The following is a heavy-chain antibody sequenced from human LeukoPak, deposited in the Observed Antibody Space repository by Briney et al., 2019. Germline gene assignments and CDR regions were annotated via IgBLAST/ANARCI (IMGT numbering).Heavy chain of an antibody. CDR3: ARGHDFYRSGRQSWFDP. D-gene: IGHD3-10*01. Sequence: SETLSLTCTVSGGSISTYYWTWIRQSPGKGLEWIGYIYDSEITNYNPSLKSRVTISVDTSKSQLSLKLSSVTAADTAVYYCARGHDFYRSGRQSWFDPWGQGTLVTVSS. V-gene: IGHV4-59*01. CDR1: GGSISTYY. J-gene: IGHJ5*02. CDR2: IYDSEIT.